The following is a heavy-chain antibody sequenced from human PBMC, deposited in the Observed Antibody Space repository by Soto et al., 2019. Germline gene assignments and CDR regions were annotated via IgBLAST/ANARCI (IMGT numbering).Heavy chain of an antibody. CDR1: GFTFSSYG. CDR2: IWYDGSNK. D-gene: IGHD1-7*01. V-gene: IGHV3-33*01. CDR3: ARDGTGTTYGMDV. J-gene: IGHJ6*02. Sequence: GGSLRLSCAASGFTFSSYGMHWVRQAPGKGLEWVAVIWYDGSNKYYADSVKGRFTISRDNSKNTLYLQMNSLRAKDTAVYYCARDGTGTTYGMDVWGQVPTVTFS.